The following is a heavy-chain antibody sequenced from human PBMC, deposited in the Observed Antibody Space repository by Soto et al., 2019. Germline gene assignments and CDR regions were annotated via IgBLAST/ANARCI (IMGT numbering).Heavy chain of an antibody. D-gene: IGHD4-17*01. CDR1: GFTFSSYA. CDR2: ISGSGGST. Sequence: EVQLLESGGGLVQPGGSLRLSCAASGFTFSSYAMSWVRQAPGKGLEWVSAISGSGGSTYYADSVKGRFTISRDNSKNTLYLQMNSLRAEDTAVYYCAKDREGWGDRNDDGDYPNDYWGQGTLVTVSS. V-gene: IGHV3-23*01. J-gene: IGHJ4*02. CDR3: AKDREGWGDRNDDGDYPNDY.